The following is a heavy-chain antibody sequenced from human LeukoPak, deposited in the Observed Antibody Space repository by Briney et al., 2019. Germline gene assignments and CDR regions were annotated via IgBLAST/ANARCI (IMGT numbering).Heavy chain of an antibody. D-gene: IGHD4-17*01. V-gene: IGHV3-23*01. CDR1: GFTFSSYA. Sequence: PGGSLRLSCAASGFTFSSYAMSWVRQAPGKGLEWVSAISGSGGSTSYADSVKGRFTISRDNSEKTLYLQMKSLRAEDTAVYYCAKDPGGYGDYLDYWGQGTLVTVSS. CDR3: AKDPGGYGDYLDY. CDR2: ISGSGGST. J-gene: IGHJ4*02.